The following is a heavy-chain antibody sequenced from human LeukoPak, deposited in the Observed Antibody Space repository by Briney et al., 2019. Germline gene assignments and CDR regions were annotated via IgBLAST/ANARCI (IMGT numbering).Heavy chain of an antibody. CDR2: IYYSGST. CDR1: GGSISGGSYY. CDR3: ARGEYGLFDY. V-gene: IGHV4-61*01. J-gene: IGHJ4*02. D-gene: IGHD2/OR15-2a*01. Sequence: SETLSLTCSVSGGSISGGSYYWSWIRQPPGRGLEWIGYIYYSGSTEYNISDKSQVTISVDTSKNQLSLKLSSVTAADTAVYYCARGEYGLFDYWGQGTLVTVSS.